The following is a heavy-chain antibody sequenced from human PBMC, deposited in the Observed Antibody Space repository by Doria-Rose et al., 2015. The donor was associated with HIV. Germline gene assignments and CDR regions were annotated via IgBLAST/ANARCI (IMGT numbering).Heavy chain of an antibody. CDR3: ARIKSSRWYHKYYFDF. CDR1: GVSLSSPGMG. J-gene: IGHJ4*02. Sequence: QESGPVLVKPTETLTLTCTVSGVSLSSPGMGVSWIRQPPGKALEWLAIMFSDDERYDRPSLKSRLTISRGTYKSQVVLTMTDMDPVDTATYYCARIKSSRWYHKYYFDFWGQGTLVIVSA. D-gene: IGHD6-13*01. CDR2: MFSDDER. V-gene: IGHV2-26*01.